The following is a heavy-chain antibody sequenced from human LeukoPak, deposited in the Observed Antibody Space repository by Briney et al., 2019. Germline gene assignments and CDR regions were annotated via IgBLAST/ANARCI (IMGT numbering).Heavy chain of an antibody. CDR1: GFTFSSYG. Sequence: GGSLRLSCAASGFTFSSYGMHWVRQAPGEGLEWVAVIWYDGSNKYYADSVKGRFTISRDNSKNTLYLQMNSLRAEDTAVYYCARDPTERFGELSWFDPWGQGTLVTASS. J-gene: IGHJ5*02. CDR2: IWYDGSNK. V-gene: IGHV3-33*01. D-gene: IGHD3-10*01. CDR3: ARDPTERFGELSWFDP.